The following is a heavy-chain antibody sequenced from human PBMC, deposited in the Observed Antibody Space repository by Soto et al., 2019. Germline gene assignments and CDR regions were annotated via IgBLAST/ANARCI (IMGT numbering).Heavy chain of an antibody. J-gene: IGHJ5*02. CDR3: ARSQDSSGYWNNCFDP. CDR2: IIPLFGTA. V-gene: IGHV1-69*01. Sequence: QVQPVQSGTEVMKPGSSVKVSCKASGGTFSTYTMTWVRQAPGQGLEWMGGIIPLFGTANYAQKFQGRVTITADEPTSTVYMELSSLRSEDTAVYYCARSQDSSGYWNNCFDPWGQGNLVTGSS. CDR1: GGTFSTYT. D-gene: IGHD3-22*01.